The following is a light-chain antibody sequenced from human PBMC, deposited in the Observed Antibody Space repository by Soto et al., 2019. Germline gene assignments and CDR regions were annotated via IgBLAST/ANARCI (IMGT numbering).Light chain of an antibody. CDR3: QQYNSYSYT. V-gene: IGKV1-5*01. CDR1: QSVSAW. CDR2: DAS. J-gene: IGKJ2*01. Sequence: DIQMTQSPSTLSASVGDRVTITCRASQSVSAWLAWYQQKPGKAPNLLIYDASTLESGVPSRFRGNGSGTEFTLTISSLQPDDFATYYCQQYNSYSYTFGQGTKVDI.